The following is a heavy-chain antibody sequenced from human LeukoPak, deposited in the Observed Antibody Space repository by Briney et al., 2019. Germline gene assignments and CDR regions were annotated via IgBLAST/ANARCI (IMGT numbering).Heavy chain of an antibody. D-gene: IGHD6-19*01. CDR2: ISAYNGNT. J-gene: IGHJ4*02. CDR3: AREDSSSGWSSSPFDY. Sequence: GASVKVSCKASGYTFSGYYMHWVRQAPGQGLEWMGWISAYNGNTNYAQKLQGRVTMTTDTSTSTAYMELRSLRSDDTAVYYCAREDSSSGWSSSPFDYWGQGTLVTVSS. CDR1: GYTFSGYY. V-gene: IGHV1-18*04.